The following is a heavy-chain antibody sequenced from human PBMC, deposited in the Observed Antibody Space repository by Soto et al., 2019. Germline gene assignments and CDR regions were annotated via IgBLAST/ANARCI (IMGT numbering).Heavy chain of an antibody. CDR1: GASLRSGTYY. D-gene: IGHD3-10*01. V-gene: IGHV4-61*01. CDR3: SYGSSFDY. CDR2: ISHSGRT. J-gene: IGHJ4*02. Sequence: SETLSLTCTASGASLRSGTYYWSWIRQPPGQGLEWIGYISHSGRTNYDPSLKSRLTMSVDTSQNQFSLQLNSVTAADTAVYYCSYGSSFDYWGQGTLVTVSS.